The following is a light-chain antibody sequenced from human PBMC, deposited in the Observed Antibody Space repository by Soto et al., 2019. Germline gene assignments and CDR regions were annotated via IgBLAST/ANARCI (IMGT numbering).Light chain of an antibody. CDR2: EVS. CDR3: TSYTSISLYV. Sequence: QCALTQPASVCGSPGQSITISCTGTSSDVGGYNYVSWYQQYPGKAPKLMIYEVSNRPSGISNRFSGSKSGNTASLTISGLQAVDEADYYCTSYTSISLYVFGTGTKVTVL. J-gene: IGLJ1*01. V-gene: IGLV2-14*01. CDR1: SSDVGGYNY.